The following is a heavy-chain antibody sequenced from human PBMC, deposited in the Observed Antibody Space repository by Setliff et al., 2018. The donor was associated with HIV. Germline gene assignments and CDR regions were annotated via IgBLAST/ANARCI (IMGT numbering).Heavy chain of an antibody. CDR2: INSDGSST. D-gene: IGHD2-8*01. CDR1: GFTFSSYW. V-gene: IGHV3-74*01. Sequence: SGGSLRLSCAASGFTFSSYWMHWVLQAPGKGLVWVSHINSDGSSTSSADSVKGRFTISRDNAKNTLYLQMDRLRAEDTAVYDCARGATDRYCSNGVCLNLDCWGQGALVTVSS. J-gene: IGHJ4*02. CDR3: ARGATDRYCSNGVCLNLDC.